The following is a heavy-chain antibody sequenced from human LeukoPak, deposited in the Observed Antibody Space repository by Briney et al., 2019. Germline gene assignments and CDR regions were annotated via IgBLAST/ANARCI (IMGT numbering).Heavy chain of an antibody. CDR1: GYTFTSYG. V-gene: IGHV1-18*01. Sequence: ASVKVSCKASGYTFTSYGISWVRQAPGQGLEWMGWISAYNGNTNYAQKLQGRVTMTTDTSTSKAYMELRSMRPDDTAVSYCARVELDGYSYYYSSMDVWGKGTTVTVSS. CDR2: ISAYNGNT. J-gene: IGHJ6*03. CDR3: ARVELDGYSYYYSSMDV. D-gene: IGHD5-24*01.